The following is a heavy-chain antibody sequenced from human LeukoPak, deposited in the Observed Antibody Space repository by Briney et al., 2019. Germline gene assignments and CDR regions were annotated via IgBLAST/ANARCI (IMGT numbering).Heavy chain of an antibody. V-gene: IGHV3-23*01. CDR1: GFTFSSYA. Sequence: SGGSLRLSCAASGFTFSSYAMSWVRQAPGKGLEWVSAISGSGGSTYYADSVKGRFTISRDNSKNTLYLQMNSLRAEDTAVYYCAKDSLRYFDWLTDYWGQGTLVTVSS. CDR2: ISGSGGST. J-gene: IGHJ4*02. D-gene: IGHD3-9*01. CDR3: AKDSLRYFDWLTDY.